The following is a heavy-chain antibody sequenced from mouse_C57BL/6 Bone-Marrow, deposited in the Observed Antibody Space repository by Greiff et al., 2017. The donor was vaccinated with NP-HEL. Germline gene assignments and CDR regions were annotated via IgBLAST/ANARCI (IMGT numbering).Heavy chain of an antibody. J-gene: IGHJ4*01. Sequence: EVQLQQSGPELVKPGASVKISCKASGYSFTGYYMNWVKQSPEKSLEWIGEINPSTGGTTYNQKVKAKATLTVDKSSSTAYMQLKSLTSEDSAVYYCARSLFYYYGSSPYAMDYWGQGTSVTVSS. CDR1: GYSFTGYY. V-gene: IGHV1-42*01. CDR3: ARSLFYYYGSSPYAMDY. D-gene: IGHD1-1*01. CDR2: INPSTGGT.